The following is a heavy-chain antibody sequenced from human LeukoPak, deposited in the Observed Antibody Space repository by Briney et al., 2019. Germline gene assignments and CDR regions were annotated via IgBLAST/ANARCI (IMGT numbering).Heavy chain of an antibody. J-gene: IGHJ3*02. Sequence: GGSLRLSCAASGFTFSSYAISWVRQAPGKGLEWVSAISGSGGSTYYADSVKGRFTISRDNSKNTLYLQMNSLRAEDTAVYYCAKGKFVRYAFDIWGQGTMVTVSS. D-gene: IGHD6-6*01. CDR1: GFTFSSYA. V-gene: IGHV3-23*01. CDR3: AKGKFVRYAFDI. CDR2: ISGSGGST.